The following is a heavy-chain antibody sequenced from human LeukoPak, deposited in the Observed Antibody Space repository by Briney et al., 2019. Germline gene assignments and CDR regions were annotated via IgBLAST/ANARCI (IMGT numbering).Heavy chain of an antibody. CDR2: MNPKNGNT. Sequence: ASVKVSCKASGYTFTSYDIHWVRQATGQGLEWMGWMNPKNGNTGDAQKFQGRVTMTRDPSISTAYMELSSLRSEDTGVYFCARALAGTAELDVWGKGTTVTVPS. CDR1: GYTFTSYD. CDR3: ARALAGTAELDV. D-gene: IGHD1-1*01. J-gene: IGHJ6*03. V-gene: IGHV1-8*01.